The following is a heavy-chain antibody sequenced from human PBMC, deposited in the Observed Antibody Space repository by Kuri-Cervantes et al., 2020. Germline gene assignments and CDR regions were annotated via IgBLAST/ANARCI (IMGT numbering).Heavy chain of an antibody. V-gene: IGHV3-53*01. CDR1: GFTVSNNY. CDR3: AKILAEVENYWYGLDV. D-gene: IGHD2-8*02. Sequence: GGSLRLSCAASGFTVSNNYMSWVRQAPGKGLEYISVIYSGGDTYYADSVKGRFTISRDNSKNTVYLQMNSLRVEDTAQYYCAKILAEVENYWYGLDVWGQGTTVTVSS. CDR2: IYSGGDT. J-gene: IGHJ6*02.